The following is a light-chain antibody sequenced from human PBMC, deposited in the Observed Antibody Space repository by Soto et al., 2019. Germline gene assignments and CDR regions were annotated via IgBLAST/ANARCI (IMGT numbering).Light chain of an antibody. J-gene: IGLJ1*01. V-gene: IGLV1-47*01. CDR3: AAGEDSLGVFYV. CDR1: SSNIGSNY. Sequence: QSVLTQPPSASGTPGQRVTISCSGSSSNIGSNYVYWYQQLPGTAPKLLIYRNNQRPSGVPDRFSGSKSGTSASLAISGPRPEDGAVYYCAAGEDSLGVFYVFGPGTRAPAL. CDR2: RNN.